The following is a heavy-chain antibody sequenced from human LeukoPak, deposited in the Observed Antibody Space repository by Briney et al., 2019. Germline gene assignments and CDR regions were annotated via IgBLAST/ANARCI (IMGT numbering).Heavy chain of an antibody. J-gene: IGHJ4*02. CDR2: IYSGGST. CDR3: ARDPHMAGSYYQFDY. CDR1: GFTVSSNY. Sequence: GGSLRLSCAASGFTVSSNYMSWVRQAPGKGLEWVSVIYSGGSTYYADSVKGRFTISRDNSKNTLYLQMNSLRAEDTAVYYCARDPHMAGSYYQFDYWGQGTLVTVSS. V-gene: IGHV3-53*01. D-gene: IGHD1-26*01.